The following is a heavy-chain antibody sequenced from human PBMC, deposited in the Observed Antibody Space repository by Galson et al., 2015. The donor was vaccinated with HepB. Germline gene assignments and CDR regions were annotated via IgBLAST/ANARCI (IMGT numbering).Heavy chain of an antibody. V-gene: IGHV3-23*01. CDR2: ISSSGGFT. Sequence: LRLSCAASGFTFSSYSMSWVRQAPGKGLQWVSGISSSGGFTYYADSVKGRFTIPRDNSKNTLYLQLNSLRAEETAVYYCAKDKDYVWGSYRYPDWFDPWGQGTLVTVSS. CDR3: AKDKDYVWGSYRYPDWFDP. D-gene: IGHD3-16*02. J-gene: IGHJ5*02. CDR1: GFTFSSYS.